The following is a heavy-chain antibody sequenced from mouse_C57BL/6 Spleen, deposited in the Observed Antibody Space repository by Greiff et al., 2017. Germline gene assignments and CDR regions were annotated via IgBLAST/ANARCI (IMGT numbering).Heavy chain of an antibody. CDR2: INPNNGGT. CDR3: ARRTTVVDV. J-gene: IGHJ1*03. D-gene: IGHD1-1*01. Sequence: EVQLQQSGPELVKPGASVKIPCKASGYTFTDYNMDWVKQSHGKSLEWIGDINPNNGGTIYNQKFKGKATLTVDKSSSTAYMELRRLTSEGTAVYYCARRTTVVDVWGTGTTVTVSS. V-gene: IGHV1-18*01. CDR1: GYTFTDYN.